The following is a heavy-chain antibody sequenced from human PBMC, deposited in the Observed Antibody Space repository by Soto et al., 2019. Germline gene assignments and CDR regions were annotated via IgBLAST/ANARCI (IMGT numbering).Heavy chain of an antibody. Sequence: PSETLSLTCTVSGGSISSGGYYWSWIRQHPXKGLEWIGYIYYSGSTYYNPCLKSRVTISVDTSKNQFSLKLSSVTAADTAVYYCARGSYYDSSGYYLFGYFDYWGQGTLVTVSS. V-gene: IGHV4-31*03. J-gene: IGHJ4*02. CDR2: IYYSGST. CDR1: GGSISSGGYY. D-gene: IGHD3-22*01. CDR3: ARGSYYDSSGYYLFGYFDY.